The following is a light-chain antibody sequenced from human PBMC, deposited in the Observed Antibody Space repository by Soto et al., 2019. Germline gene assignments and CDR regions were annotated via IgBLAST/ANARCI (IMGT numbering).Light chain of an antibody. CDR2: EVT. Sequence: QSALTQPASVSGSPGQSITISCTGTSNDIGGHNHVSWYQQHPGNSPKLIIYEVTERPSGVSNRLSASKSGTTASLTISGLQAEDEADYYCCSYAGIITWVCGGGTKVTVL. V-gene: IGLV2-23*02. CDR3: CSYAGIITWV. J-gene: IGLJ3*02. CDR1: SNDIGGHNH.